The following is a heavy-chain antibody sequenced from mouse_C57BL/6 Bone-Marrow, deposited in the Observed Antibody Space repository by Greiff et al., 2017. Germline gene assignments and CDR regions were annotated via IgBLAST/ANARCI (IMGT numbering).Heavy chain of an antibody. D-gene: IGHD2-1*01. J-gene: IGHJ4*01. CDR3: AQLPSYAMDY. CDR1: GYTFTSYW. Sequence: VQLQQSGAELVKPGASVKLSCKASGYTFTSYWMHWVKQRPGQGLEWIGMIDPYSGCTNYNEKFKSKATLTVDTSSSTAYMQLSSLTSEDSAVYYCAQLPSYAMDYWGQGTSVTVSS. V-gene: IGHV1-64*01. CDR2: IDPYSGCT.